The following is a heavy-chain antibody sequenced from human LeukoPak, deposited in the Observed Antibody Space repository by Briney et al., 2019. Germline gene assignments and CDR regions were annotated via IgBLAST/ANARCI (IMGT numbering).Heavy chain of an antibody. D-gene: IGHD6-13*01. CDR2: TYYTGST. V-gene: IGHV4-59*08. Sequence: KPSETLSLTCTVSGDSISNSYWSWIRQPPGKGLEWVGYTYYTGSTNYNPSLKSRVTISVDTSKNQFSLKLSSVTAADTAVYYCARSLSGSSSWVDVWGKGTTVTVSS. CDR3: ARSLSGSSSWVDV. J-gene: IGHJ6*04. CDR1: GDSISNSY.